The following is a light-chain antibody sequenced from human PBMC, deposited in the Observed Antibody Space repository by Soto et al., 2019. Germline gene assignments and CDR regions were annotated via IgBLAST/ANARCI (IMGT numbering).Light chain of an antibody. CDR2: EGS. CDR3: SSYAGDSVI. V-gene: IGLV2-23*01. Sequence: QSALTQPASVSGSPGQSITISCTGTSSDVGSYNFVSWYQHHPGKAPKLIIYEGSQRPSGVSNRFSGSKSANTASLTISGLQAEDEADYYCSSYAGDSVIFGGGTKLTVL. J-gene: IGLJ2*01. CDR1: SSDVGSYNF.